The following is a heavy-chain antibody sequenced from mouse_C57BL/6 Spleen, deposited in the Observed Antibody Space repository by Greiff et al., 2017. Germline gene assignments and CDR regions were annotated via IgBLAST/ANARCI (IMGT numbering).Heavy chain of an antibody. Sequence: QVQLQQPGAELVKPGASVKLSCKASGYTFTSYWMKWVKQRPGQGLEWIGEIDPSDSNTNYNQKFKGKATLTVDTSSSTAYMQLSSLTSEDSAVYYGARIGSGDYWGQGTTLTVSS. CDR3: ARIGSGDY. CDR2: IDPSDSNT. CDR1: GYTFTSYW. J-gene: IGHJ2*01. V-gene: IGHV1-50*01. D-gene: IGHD2-14*01.